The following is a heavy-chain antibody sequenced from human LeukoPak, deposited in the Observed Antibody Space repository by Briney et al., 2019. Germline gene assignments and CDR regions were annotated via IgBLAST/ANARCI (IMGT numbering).Heavy chain of an antibody. CDR1: GGSISSGGYH. CDR3: ARASGYYYFDY. J-gene: IGHJ4*02. CDR2: IYYSGST. D-gene: IGHD5-12*01. Sequence: PSQTLSLTCTVSGGSISSGGYHWSWIRQHPGKGLEWIGNIYYSGSTYYNPSLKSRVTIPVDTSKNQFSLKLSSVTAADTAVFYCARASGYYYFDYWGQGTLVTVSS. V-gene: IGHV4-31*03.